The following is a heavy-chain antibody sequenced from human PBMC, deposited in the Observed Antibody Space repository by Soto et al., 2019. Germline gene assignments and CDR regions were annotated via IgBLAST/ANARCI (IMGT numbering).Heavy chain of an antibody. Sequence: SETLSLTCAVSGGSISSGGYSWSWIRQPPGKGLEWIGYIYHSGSTYYNPSLKSRVTISVDRPKNQFSLKLSSVTAADTAVYYCARXGSDGRYYGDKNPTFDYWGQGTLVTVSS. D-gene: IGHD4-17*01. CDR1: GGSISSGGYS. V-gene: IGHV4-30-2*01. CDR3: ARXGSDGRYYGDKNPTFDY. J-gene: IGHJ4*02. CDR2: IYHSGST.